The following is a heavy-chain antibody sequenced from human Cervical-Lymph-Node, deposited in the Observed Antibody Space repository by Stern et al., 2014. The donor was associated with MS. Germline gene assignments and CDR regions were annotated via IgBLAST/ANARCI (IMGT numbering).Heavy chain of an antibody. J-gene: IGHJ4*02. V-gene: IGHV3-48*02. CDR1: GFTFSDYS. Sequence: EVQLVESGGGLVQPGESLRLSCVVSGFTFSDYSMNWVRQAPGKGLEWVSYISSRSTSIYYAESVQDRFTVSRDNAKNSLFLQMNSLRDEDTAVYYCARDNWDFDYWGQGTQVTVSS. D-gene: IGHD1-1*01. CDR3: ARDNWDFDY. CDR2: ISSRSTSI.